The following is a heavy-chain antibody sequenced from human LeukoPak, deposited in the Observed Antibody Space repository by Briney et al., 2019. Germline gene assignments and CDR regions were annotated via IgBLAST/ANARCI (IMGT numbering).Heavy chain of an antibody. CDR1: GFTFSSYA. V-gene: IGHV3-23*01. Sequence: PGGSLRLSCAASGFTFSSYAMSWVRQAPGKGLEWVSAISGSGGSTYYADSVKGRFTISRDNSKNTLYLQTNSLRAEDTAVYYCAKDELWFGEPYYFDYWGQGTLVTVSS. J-gene: IGHJ4*02. D-gene: IGHD3-10*01. CDR3: AKDELWFGEPYYFDY. CDR2: ISGSGGST.